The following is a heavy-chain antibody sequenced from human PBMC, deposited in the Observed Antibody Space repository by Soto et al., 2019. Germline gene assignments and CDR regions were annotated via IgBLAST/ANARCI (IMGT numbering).Heavy chain of an antibody. J-gene: IGHJ3*02. Sequence: EVQLVESGGGLVKPGGSLRLSCAASGFTFSSYSMNWVRQAPGKGLVWVSSISSSSSYIYYADSVKGRFTISRDNAKNSLYLQMNRLRAEDTAVYYCARDIVVVPAAADAFDIWGQGTMVTVSS. CDR1: GFTFSSYS. V-gene: IGHV3-21*01. D-gene: IGHD2-2*01. CDR2: ISSSSSYI. CDR3: ARDIVVVPAAADAFDI.